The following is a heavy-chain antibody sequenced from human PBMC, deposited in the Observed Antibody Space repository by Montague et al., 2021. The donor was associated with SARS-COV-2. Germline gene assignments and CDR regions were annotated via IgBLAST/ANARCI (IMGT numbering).Heavy chain of an antibody. CDR2: VNHSGST. CDR3: ARVRYGGAVAGLGMDV. Sequence: SETLSLTCAVSGGSFSSYYWSWIRQPPGKGLEWIGKVNHSGSTNYNPSLKSRVTISVDTSKNQFSLTLNSVTAADTAVYYCARVRYGGAVAGLGMDVWGQGTTVTVSS. V-gene: IGHV4-34*01. CDR1: GGSFSSYY. J-gene: IGHJ6*02. D-gene: IGHD4-23*01.